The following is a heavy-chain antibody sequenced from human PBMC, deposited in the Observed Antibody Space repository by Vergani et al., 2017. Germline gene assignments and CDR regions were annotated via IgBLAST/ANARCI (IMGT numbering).Heavy chain of an antibody. Sequence: QVQLVQSGAEVKKPGASVKVSCKASGYTFTSYGISWVRQAPGQGLEWMGWISAYNGNTNYAQKLQGRVTMTTDPSTSTAYMELRSLRSDDTAVYYCARDLGDIVATTPGADYFDYWGQGTLVTVSS. V-gene: IGHV1-18*01. D-gene: IGHD5-12*01. CDR3: ARDLGDIVATTPGADYFDY. J-gene: IGHJ4*02. CDR1: GYTFTSYG. CDR2: ISAYNGNT.